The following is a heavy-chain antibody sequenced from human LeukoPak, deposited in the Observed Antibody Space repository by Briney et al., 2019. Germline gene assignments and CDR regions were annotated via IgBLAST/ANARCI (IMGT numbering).Heavy chain of an antibody. CDR1: GLTVSSNH. J-gene: IGHJ4*02. CDR2: IYTGGIT. V-gene: IGHV3-53*01. Sequence: GGSLRLSCAASGLTVSSNHMAWVRQAPGKGLEWVSVIYTGGITYYADSVQGRFTISRDNSKNTVYLQMNSLRVEDTALYYCARAMVRGVITHFDYWGQGTLVTVSS. CDR3: ARAMVRGVITHFDY. D-gene: IGHD3-10*01.